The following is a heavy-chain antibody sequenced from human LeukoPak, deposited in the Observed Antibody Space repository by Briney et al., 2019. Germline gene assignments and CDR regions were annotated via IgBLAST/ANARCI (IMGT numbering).Heavy chain of an antibody. J-gene: IGHJ4*02. Sequence: PGGSLRLSCAASGFTFSTYSMNWVRQAPGKGLEWVSTISGSGESTYYADSVKGRFTISRDNSKNTQYLQMNSLRAEDTAVYYCAKCPTYDFWSGYYPFDYWGQGTLVTVSS. CDR2: ISGSGEST. CDR3: AKCPTYDFWSGYYPFDY. D-gene: IGHD3-3*01. CDR1: GFTFSTYS. V-gene: IGHV3-23*01.